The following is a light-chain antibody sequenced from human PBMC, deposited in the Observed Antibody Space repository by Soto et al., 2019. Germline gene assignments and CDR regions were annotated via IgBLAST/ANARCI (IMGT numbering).Light chain of an antibody. Sequence: DIQMTQSPSSLSASVGDRVTITCRASQSISRSLNWYQQKPGKAPKLLIYAASSLQSGVPSRFSGSGSGTDFTLTISSLQPEDFATYYCQQSHKGYTFGQGTKLEIK. CDR3: QQSHKGYT. J-gene: IGKJ2*01. CDR2: AAS. V-gene: IGKV1-39*01. CDR1: QSISRS.